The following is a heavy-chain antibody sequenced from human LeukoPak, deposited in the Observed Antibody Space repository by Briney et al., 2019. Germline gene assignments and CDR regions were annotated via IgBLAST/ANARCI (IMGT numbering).Heavy chain of an antibody. CDR3: ARGDVYYYDSSGYYFNFDY. CDR2: INPNSGGT. V-gene: IGHV1-2*02. CDR1: VYTFTVYY. Sequence: GASVKVSCKASVYTFTVYYMHWVRQAPGQGLEWMGWINPNSGGTNYAQKFQGRVTMTRDTSISTAYMELSRLRSDDTAVYYCARGDVYYYDSSGYYFNFDYWGQGTLVTVSS. J-gene: IGHJ4*02. D-gene: IGHD3-22*01.